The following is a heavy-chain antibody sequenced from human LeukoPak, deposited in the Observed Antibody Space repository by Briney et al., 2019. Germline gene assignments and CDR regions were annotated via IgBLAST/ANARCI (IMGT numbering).Heavy chain of an antibody. CDR3: ARDLYGDSPFDY. CDR1: GGTFSSYA. V-gene: IGHV1-69*13. J-gene: IGHJ4*02. D-gene: IGHD4-17*01. Sequence: SVKVSCKASGGTFSSYAISWVRPAPGQGLEWMGGIIPIFGTANYAQKFQGRVTVTADESTSTAYMELSSLRSEDTAVYYCARDLYGDSPFDYWGQGTLVTVSS. CDR2: IIPIFGTA.